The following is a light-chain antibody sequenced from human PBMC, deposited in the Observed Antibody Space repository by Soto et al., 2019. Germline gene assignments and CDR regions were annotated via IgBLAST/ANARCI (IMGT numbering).Light chain of an antibody. CDR2: DVS. CDR3: SSYTSSNTRV. CDR1: SSDVGAYNY. V-gene: IGLV2-14*03. J-gene: IGLJ3*02. Sequence: QSALTQPASVSGSPGQSITISCTGTSSDVGAYNYVSWYQQHPGKAPKVMIFDVSNRPSGVSNRFSGSKSGNTASLTISGLQADDEDDYYYSSYTSSNTRVFGGGTKLTVL.